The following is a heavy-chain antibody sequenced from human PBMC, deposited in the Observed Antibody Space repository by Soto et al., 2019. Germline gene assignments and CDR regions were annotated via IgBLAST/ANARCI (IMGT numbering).Heavy chain of an antibody. CDR3: AKDLRAYTGYHLFGY. CDR1: GFTFKNYA. D-gene: IGHD5-12*01. Sequence: GGSLRLSCVASGFTFKNYAMNWVRQAPGRGLEWVSAISGSGGSTYYADSVKGRFTLSRDNSKNTLYLQMDSLRAEDTAVYYCAKDLRAYTGYHLFGYWGQGILVTV. J-gene: IGHJ4*02. V-gene: IGHV3-23*01. CDR2: ISGSGGST.